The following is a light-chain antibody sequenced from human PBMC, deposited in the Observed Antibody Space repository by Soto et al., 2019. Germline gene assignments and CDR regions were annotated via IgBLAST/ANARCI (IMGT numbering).Light chain of an antibody. Sequence: DIQMTQSPSSLSASVGDRVTITCRASQSISSFLNWYQQKPGKAPKLLIYAASSLHSGVPSRFSGGGSGTDFTLTISSLQPEDFATYYCHQTDSIPETFGQGTKVEIK. CDR2: AAS. CDR1: QSISSF. CDR3: HQTDSIPET. V-gene: IGKV1-39*01. J-gene: IGKJ1*01.